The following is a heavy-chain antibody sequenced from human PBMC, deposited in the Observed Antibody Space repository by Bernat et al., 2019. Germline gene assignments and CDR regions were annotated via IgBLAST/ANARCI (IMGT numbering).Heavy chain of an antibody. CDR3: AKDSSGWGDYFDY. CDR1: GFTFSSYG. CDR2: ISYDGSNK. J-gene: IGHJ4*02. Sequence: QVQLVESGRGVVQPGRSLRLSCAASGFTFSSYGMHWVRQAPGKGLEWVAVISYDGSNKYYADSVKGRFTISRDNSKNTLYLQMNSLRAEDTAVYYCAKDSSGWGDYFDYWGQGTLVTVSS. D-gene: IGHD6-19*01. V-gene: IGHV3-30*18.